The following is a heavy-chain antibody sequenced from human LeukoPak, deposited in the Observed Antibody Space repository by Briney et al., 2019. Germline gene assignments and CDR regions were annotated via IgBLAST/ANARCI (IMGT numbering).Heavy chain of an antibody. CDR2: IYYSGST. CDR1: GGSISSYY. J-gene: IGHJ3*02. Sequence: SETLSLTCTVSGGSISSYYWGWIRQPPGKGLEWIGRIYYSGSTYYNPSLKSRVTISVDTSENHFSLKLSSVTAADTAVYYCARLRVPGAFDIWGQGTMVTVSS. D-gene: IGHD2-2*01. CDR3: ARLRVPGAFDI. V-gene: IGHV4-39*02.